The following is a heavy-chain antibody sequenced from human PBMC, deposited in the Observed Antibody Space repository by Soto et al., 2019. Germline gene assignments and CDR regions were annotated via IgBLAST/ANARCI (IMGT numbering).Heavy chain of an antibody. D-gene: IGHD2-15*01. J-gene: IGHJ4*02. Sequence: ASVKVSCKASGGTFSSYAISWVRQAPGQGLEWMGGIIPIFGTANYAQKFQGRVTITADESTSTAYMELSSLRSEDTAVYYCARDLGYCSGGSCYEKNDYWGRGTLVTVSS. CDR3: ARDLGYCSGGSCYEKNDY. CDR2: IIPIFGTA. V-gene: IGHV1-69*13. CDR1: GGTFSSYA.